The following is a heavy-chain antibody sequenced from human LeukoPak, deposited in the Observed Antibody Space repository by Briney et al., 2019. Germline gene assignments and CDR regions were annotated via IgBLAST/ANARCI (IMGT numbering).Heavy chain of an antibody. V-gene: IGHV1-8*01. CDR3: ARGPPNWGYDY. J-gene: IGHJ4*02. Sequence: GASVKVSCEASGYTFTSYDFNWVRQATGQRPEWMGWMSPNSGDTGYAQKFQDRATMTRNTSISTAYMELSSLRSDDTAVYYCARGPPNWGYDYWGPGTLVTVSS. CDR2: MSPNSGDT. CDR1: GYTFTSYD. D-gene: IGHD7-27*01.